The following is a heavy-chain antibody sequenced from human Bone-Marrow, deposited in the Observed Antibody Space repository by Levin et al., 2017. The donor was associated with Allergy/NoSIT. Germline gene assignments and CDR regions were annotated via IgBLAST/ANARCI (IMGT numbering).Heavy chain of an antibody. CDR3: VRDGGDWHPDT. V-gene: IGHV6-1*01. CDR1: GDSVSRVESA. J-gene: IGHJ5*02. D-gene: IGHD2-21*02. CDR2: TYPRPKRWYT. Sequence: SETLSLTCAISGDSVSRVESAWNWIRQTPSRGLEWLGRTYPRPKRWYTEYADSVKSRITVSPDTSTNQFSLQLRSLTPEDTAVYYCVRDGGDWHPDTWGQGILVTVSS.